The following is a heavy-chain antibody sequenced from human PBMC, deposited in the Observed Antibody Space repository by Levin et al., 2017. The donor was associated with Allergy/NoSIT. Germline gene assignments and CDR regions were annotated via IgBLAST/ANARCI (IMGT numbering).Heavy chain of an antibody. CDR3: VKVPDYCSSTSCYWFDY. V-gene: IGHV3-64D*06. Sequence: PGGSLRLSCSASGFTFSSYAMHWVRQAPGKGLEYVSAISSNGGSTYYADSVKGRFTISRDNSKNTLYLQMSSLRAEDTAVYYCVKVPDYCSSTSCYWFDYWGQGTLVTVSS. CDR2: ISSNGGST. CDR1: GFTFSSYA. J-gene: IGHJ4*02. D-gene: IGHD2-2*01.